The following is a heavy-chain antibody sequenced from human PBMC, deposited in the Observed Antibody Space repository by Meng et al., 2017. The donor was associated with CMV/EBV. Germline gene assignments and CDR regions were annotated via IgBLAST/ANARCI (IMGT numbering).Heavy chain of an antibody. V-gene: IGHV1-18*01. D-gene: IGHD2-21*01. J-gene: IGHJ4*02. CDR1: YTLTSNG. Sequence: YTLTSNGSSWVRQAPGQGLGWMGWISAYNGNTNYAQKLQGRVTMTTDTSTSTAYMELRSLRSDDTAVYYCARAAYCGGDCYPNFDYWGQGTLVTVSS. CDR3: ARAAYCGGDCYPNFDY. CDR2: ISAYNGNT.